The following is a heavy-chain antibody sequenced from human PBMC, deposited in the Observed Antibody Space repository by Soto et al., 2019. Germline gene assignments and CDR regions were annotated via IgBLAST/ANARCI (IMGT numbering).Heavy chain of an antibody. Sequence: QVQLVQSGAEVKKPGASVKVSCKASGYTFTGYYMHWVRQAPGQGLEWMGWINPNSGGTNYAQKFQGWVTMTRDTSISTAYMELSRLRSDDTAVYYCARAFHYPDCSSTSCSTYYFYGMDVWGQGTTVTVSS. CDR3: ARAFHYPDCSSTSCSTYYFYGMDV. CDR2: INPNSGGT. D-gene: IGHD2-2*02. V-gene: IGHV1-2*04. J-gene: IGHJ6*02. CDR1: GYTFTGYY.